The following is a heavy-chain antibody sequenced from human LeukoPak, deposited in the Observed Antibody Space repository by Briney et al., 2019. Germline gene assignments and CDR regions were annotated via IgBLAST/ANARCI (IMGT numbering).Heavy chain of an antibody. CDR3: AREGAHSSSSGFLDY. CDR2: INPSAGNT. D-gene: IGHD6-6*01. CDR1: GYTFTSYF. J-gene: IGHJ4*02. V-gene: IGHV1-46*01. Sequence: GASVKVSCKASGYTFTSYFMHWVRQAPGQGLEWMGLINPSAGNTNYAQKFQGRVTLTRDTSTSTVYMELSSLISEDTAVYYCAREGAHSSSSGFLDYWGQGTLVTVSS.